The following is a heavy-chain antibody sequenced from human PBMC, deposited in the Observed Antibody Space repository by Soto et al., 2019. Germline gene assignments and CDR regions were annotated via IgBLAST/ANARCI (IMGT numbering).Heavy chain of an antibody. CDR3: VRTSHYGSGTWNFDF. CDR1: GFTLSDNY. CDR2: TRNKANRYTT. D-gene: IGHD3-10*01. Sequence: GGSLRLSCAGSGFTLSDNYMDWVRQAPGKGLEWVGRTRNKANRYTTEYAASVKGRFTVSRDESMNSLHLQMNSLKAEDTAVYYCVRTSHYGSGTWNFDFWGQGTVVTVSS. V-gene: IGHV3-72*01. J-gene: IGHJ4*02.